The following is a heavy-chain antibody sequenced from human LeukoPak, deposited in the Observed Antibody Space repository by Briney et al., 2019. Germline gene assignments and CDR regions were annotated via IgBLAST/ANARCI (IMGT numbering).Heavy chain of an antibody. V-gene: IGHV3-53*01. D-gene: IGHD6-6*01. J-gene: IGHJ4*02. Sequence: HTGGSLRLSCAASGFTVSSNYMSWVRQAPGKGLERVSVIYSGGSTYYADSVKGRFTISRDNSKNTLYLQMNSLRAEDTAVYYCARTVHSSSHPLDYWGQGTLVTVSS. CDR3: ARTVHSSSHPLDY. CDR2: IYSGGST. CDR1: GFTVSSNY.